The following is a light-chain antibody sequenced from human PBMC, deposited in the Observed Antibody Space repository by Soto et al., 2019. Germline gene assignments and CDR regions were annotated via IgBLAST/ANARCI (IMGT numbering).Light chain of an antibody. CDR3: QQYDNLPFT. Sequence: DIQMTQSPSYLSASVGDRVTITCQASQDVSNYLSWYQQKPGKAPKLLIYGASNLETGVPLRFSGSGSGTHFSFTISSLQPEDIATYYCQQYDNLPFTFGGGSNVEIK. CDR1: QDVSNY. J-gene: IGKJ4*01. V-gene: IGKV1-33*01. CDR2: GAS.